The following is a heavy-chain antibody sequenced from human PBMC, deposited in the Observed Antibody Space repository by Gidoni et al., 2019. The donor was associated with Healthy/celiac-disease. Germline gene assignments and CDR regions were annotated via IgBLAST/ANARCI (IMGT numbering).Heavy chain of an antibody. CDR3: ARVTMVRGVITFDY. CDR1: GCSVSSGSYY. Sequence: QVQLQESGSGLVKPSETLSLTCTVSGCSVSSGSYYWSWIRQPPGKGLEWIGYIYDSGSTNYNPSLKSRVTISVDTSKNQFSLKLSTVTAAGTAVYYCARVTMVRGVITFDYWGQGTLVTVSS. V-gene: IGHV4-61*01. J-gene: IGHJ4*02. D-gene: IGHD3-10*01. CDR2: IYDSGST.